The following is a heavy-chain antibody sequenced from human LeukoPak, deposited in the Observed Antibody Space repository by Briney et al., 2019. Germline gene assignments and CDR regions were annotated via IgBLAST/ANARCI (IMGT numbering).Heavy chain of an antibody. J-gene: IGHJ4*02. CDR3: AKRNYDFWSGYYRRAENHFDY. Sequence: GGSLRLSCAASGFTFSSYAMSWVRQAPGKGLEWVSAISGSGGSTHYADSVKGRFTISRDNSKTTLYLQMNSLRAEDTAIYYCAKRNYDFWSGYYRRAENHFDYWGQGTLVTVSS. D-gene: IGHD3-3*01. V-gene: IGHV3-23*01. CDR1: GFTFSSYA. CDR2: ISGSGGST.